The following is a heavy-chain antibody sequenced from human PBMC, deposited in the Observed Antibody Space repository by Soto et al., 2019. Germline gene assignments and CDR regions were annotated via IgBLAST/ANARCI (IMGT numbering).Heavy chain of an antibody. J-gene: IGHJ6*02. V-gene: IGHV4-61*08. CDR3: ARGTKYYYQGMDV. Sequence: SETLSLTCTVSGDSIGSGDYYWSWIRQPPGKGLEWIGYIYDSGSTSYNPSLKSRLTISVDTSKNQFSLKLRSVTAADTAVYYCARGTKYYYQGMDVWGQGTTVTVSS. CDR2: IYDSGST. CDR1: GDSIGSGDYY.